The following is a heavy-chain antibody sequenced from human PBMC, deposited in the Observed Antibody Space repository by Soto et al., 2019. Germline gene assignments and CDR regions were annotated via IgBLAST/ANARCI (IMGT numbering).Heavy chain of an antibody. D-gene: IGHD3-10*01. J-gene: IGHJ5*01. CDR1: GYTFTGYY. CDR3: ARSPRSALIRGVVLDS. V-gene: IGHV1-2*04. Sequence: QVQLVQSGAEVKKPGASVKVSCKASGYTFTGYYMHWVRQAPGQGLEWVGWINPNSGGTNYAQKFQGWVTMTRDTSVRPAYLELSRLRSDDTAVYYCARSPRSALIRGVVLDSWGQGTLVTVSS. CDR2: INPNSGGT.